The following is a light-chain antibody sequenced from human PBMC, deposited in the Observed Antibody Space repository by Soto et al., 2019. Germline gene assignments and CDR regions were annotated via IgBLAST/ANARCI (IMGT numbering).Light chain of an antibody. CDR1: ISDVGSYNL. J-gene: IGLJ1*01. V-gene: IGLV2-23*01. CDR2: EAT. CDR3: CSYAGNSRT. Sequence: QSALTQPASVSGSPGQSITISCTGSISDVGSYNLVSWYQHHPGKVPKVIIYEATKRPSGVSSRFSGSKSPNAASLTISGLQAEDEADYYCCSYAGNSRTFGSGTKV.